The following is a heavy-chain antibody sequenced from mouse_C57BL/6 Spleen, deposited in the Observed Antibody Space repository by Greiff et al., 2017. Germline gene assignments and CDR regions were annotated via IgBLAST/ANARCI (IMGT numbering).Heavy chain of an antibody. CDR3: ALYYYGSSYWYFDV. V-gene: IGHV14-3*01. J-gene: IGHJ1*03. D-gene: IGHD1-1*01. Sequence: VQLKESVAELVRPGASVKLSCTASGFNIKNTYMHWVKQRPEQGLEWIGRIDPANGNTKYAPKFQGKATITADTSSNTAYLQLSSLTSEDTAIYYCALYYYGSSYWYFDVWGTGTTVTVSS. CDR1: GFNIKNTY. CDR2: IDPANGNT.